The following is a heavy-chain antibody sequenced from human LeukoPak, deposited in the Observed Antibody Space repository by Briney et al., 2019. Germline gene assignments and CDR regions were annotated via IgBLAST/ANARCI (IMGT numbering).Heavy chain of an antibody. Sequence: PGGSLRLSCAASGFTFSSYWMSWVSQAPGEGLEWVANIKQDGSEKYYVDSVKGRFTISRDNAKNSLYLQINSLRAEDTAVYYCARGQTTVTNWGQGTLVTVSS. D-gene: IGHD4-17*01. CDR1: GFTFSSYW. V-gene: IGHV3-7*03. J-gene: IGHJ4*02. CDR2: IKQDGSEK. CDR3: ARGQTTVTN.